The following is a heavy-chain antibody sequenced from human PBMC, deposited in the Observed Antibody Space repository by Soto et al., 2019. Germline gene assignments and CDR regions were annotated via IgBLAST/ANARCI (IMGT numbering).Heavy chain of an antibody. D-gene: IGHD2-8*01. CDR3: ARDLAKGGVSAGFDX. CDR2: INPKSGGT. Sequence: ASVKVSFKASGDTFTANYIHWVRQAPGQGFEWMGWINPKSGGTKYPQKFQGRVTMTMDTSLSTVYMTLNRLTSDDTAVYYCARDLAKGGVSAGFDXWGQGTLVTVSX. V-gene: IGHV1-2*02. CDR1: GDTFTANY. J-gene: IGHJ4*02.